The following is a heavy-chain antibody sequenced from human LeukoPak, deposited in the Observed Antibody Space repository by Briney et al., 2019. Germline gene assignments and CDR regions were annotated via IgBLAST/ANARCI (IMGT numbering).Heavy chain of an antibody. CDR3: ARHKGVYCSSTSCYFSDAFDI. CDR1: GGSISSYY. J-gene: IGHJ3*02. CDR2: IYYSGST. D-gene: IGHD2-2*01. V-gene: IGHV4-59*08. Sequence: SETLSLTCTVSGGSISSYYWSWIRQPPGKGLEWIGYIYYSGSTNYNPSLKSRVTMSVDTSKNQFSLKLSSVTAADTAVYYCARHKGVYCSSTSCYFSDAFDIWGQGTMVTVSS.